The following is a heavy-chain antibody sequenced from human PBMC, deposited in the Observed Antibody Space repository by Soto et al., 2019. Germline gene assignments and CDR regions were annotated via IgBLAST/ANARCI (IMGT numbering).Heavy chain of an antibody. V-gene: IGHV1-18*01. CDR2: IGPSSGNT. CDR1: GYNFTSYT. Sequence: GASVKVSCKASGYNFTSYTVSWVRQAPGQGLEWVGWIGPSSGNTDSARNLQGRVTMTTDTSTSTAYMELRSLRSDDTAVYYCARDTGNFFDYWGQGTLVTVSS. J-gene: IGHJ4*02. CDR3: ARDTGNFFDY.